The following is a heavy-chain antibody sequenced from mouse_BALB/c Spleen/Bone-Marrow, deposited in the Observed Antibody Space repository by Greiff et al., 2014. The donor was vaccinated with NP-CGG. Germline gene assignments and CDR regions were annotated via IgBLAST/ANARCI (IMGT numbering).Heavy chain of an antibody. CDR3: ARRGYGYDDYFDY. D-gene: IGHD2-2*01. CDR2: INPYNGGT. CDR1: GYSFTGYT. V-gene: IGHV1-18*01. Sequence: EVQVVESGPELVKPGASMKISCKASGYSFTGYTMNWVKQSHGKNLEWIGLINPYNGGTSYNQKFKGKATLTVDKSSSTAYMELLSLTSEDSAVYYCARRGYGYDDYFDYWGQGTTLTVSS. J-gene: IGHJ2*01.